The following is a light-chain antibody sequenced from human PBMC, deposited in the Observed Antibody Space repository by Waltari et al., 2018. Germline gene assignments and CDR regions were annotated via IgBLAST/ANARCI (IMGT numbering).Light chain of an antibody. CDR1: SSDVGGYNY. CDR2: EVS. J-gene: IGLJ2*01. CDR3: CSYAGSYTYVV. V-gene: IGLV2-11*01. Sequence: QSALTQPRSVSGSPGQSVTISCTGTSSDVGGYNYVSWYQQHPGKAPKRMIYEVSKRPSGVPVRFSGSKSGNTASLTISGLQAEDEADYYCCSYAGSYTYVVFGGGTKLTVL.